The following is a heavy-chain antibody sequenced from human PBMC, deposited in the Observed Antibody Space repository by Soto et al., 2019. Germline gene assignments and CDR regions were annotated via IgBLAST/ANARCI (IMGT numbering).Heavy chain of an antibody. CDR3: VRLIGNSWLDF. CDR1: GDSVSSSTVT. D-gene: IGHD1-26*01. Sequence: SQTLSLTCRISGDSVSSSTVTWNWIRQSPSRGLEWLGRTYYRSKWYNDYAESVKSRITINPDTSKNQFSLHLNSVTPEDTAVYYCVRLIGNSWLDFWGQGTLVTVSS. J-gene: IGHJ5*01. CDR2: TYYRSKWYN. V-gene: IGHV6-1*01.